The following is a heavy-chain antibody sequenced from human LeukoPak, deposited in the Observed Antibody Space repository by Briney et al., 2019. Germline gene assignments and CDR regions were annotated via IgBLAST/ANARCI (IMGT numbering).Heavy chain of an antibody. V-gene: IGHV3-23*01. CDR1: GFTFSRYA. D-gene: IGHD3-3*01. CDR2: ISSSGGTT. Sequence: GGSLRLSCAASGFTFSRYAMNWVRQAPGKGLEWVSGISSSGGTTSYADSVKGRFTMSRDNSKNTLYLQMNSLRAEDTAVYYCARDALRITIFGVVNYYYYGMDVWGQGTTVTVSS. CDR3: ARDALRITIFGVVNYYYYGMDV. J-gene: IGHJ6*02.